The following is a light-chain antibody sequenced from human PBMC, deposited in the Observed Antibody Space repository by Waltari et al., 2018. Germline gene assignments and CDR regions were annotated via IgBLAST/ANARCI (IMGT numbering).Light chain of an antibody. CDR1: QSVSSY. Sequence: EIVLTQSPATLSLSPGARATLSCRASQSVSSYLAWYQQKPGQAPRLLIYDASNRATGIPARFSGSGSGTDFTLTISSLEPEDFAVYYCQHYVRLPATFGQGTKVEIK. CDR3: QHYVRLPAT. J-gene: IGKJ1*01. V-gene: IGKV3-11*01. CDR2: DAS.